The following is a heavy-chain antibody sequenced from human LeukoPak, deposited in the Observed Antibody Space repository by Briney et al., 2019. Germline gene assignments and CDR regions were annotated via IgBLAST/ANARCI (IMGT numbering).Heavy chain of an antibody. CDR1: GGSISSSNW. V-gene: IGHV4-4*02. CDR3: ASGYYGSGSPPAGRFDY. CDR2: IYHSGGT. Sequence: PSGTLSLTCAVSGGSISSSNWWSWVRQPPGKGLEWIGEIYHSGGTNYNPSLKSRVTISVDKSKNQFSLKLSSVTAADTAVYYCASGYYGSGSPPAGRFDYWGQGTLVTVSS. J-gene: IGHJ4*02. D-gene: IGHD3-10*01.